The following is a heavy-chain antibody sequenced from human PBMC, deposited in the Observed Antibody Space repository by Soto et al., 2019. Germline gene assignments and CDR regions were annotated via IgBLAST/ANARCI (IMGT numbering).Heavy chain of an antibody. CDR2: INAGNGNT. V-gene: IGHV1-3*05. D-gene: IGHD6-6*01. Sequence: QVQLVQSGAEEKKPGASVKVSCKASGYTFTSYAMHWVRQAPGQRLEWMGWINAGNGNTKYSQKFQGRVTITGDTSASTAYMELSSLRSEDTAVYYCARDSAYRSSNYYYYGMDVWGQGTTVTVSS. J-gene: IGHJ6*02. CDR3: ARDSAYRSSNYYYYGMDV. CDR1: GYTFTSYA.